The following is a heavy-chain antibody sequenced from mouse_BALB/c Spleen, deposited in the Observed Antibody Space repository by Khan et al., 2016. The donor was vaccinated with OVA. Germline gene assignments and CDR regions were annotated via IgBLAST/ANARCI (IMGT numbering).Heavy chain of an antibody. J-gene: IGHJ4*01. CDR2: INPYNDGI. Sequence: EVQLQESGPELVKPGASVKMSCKATGYTFTNYVMHWVKQKPGQGLEWIGYINPYNDGIKYNEKFKGKATLTSDNSSSTAYMELSSLTSEDSAVYYCARYASSPYYAMDYWGQGTSVTVSS. CDR3: ARYASSPYYAMDY. CDR1: GYTFTNYV. V-gene: IGHV1S136*01. D-gene: IGHD1-1*01.